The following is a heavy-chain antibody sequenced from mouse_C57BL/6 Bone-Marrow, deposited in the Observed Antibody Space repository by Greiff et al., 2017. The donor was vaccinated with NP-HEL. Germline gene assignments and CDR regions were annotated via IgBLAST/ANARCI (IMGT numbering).Heavy chain of an antibody. D-gene: IGHD3-3*01. V-gene: IGHV1-4*01. J-gene: IGHJ4*01. Sequence: QVQLKESGAELARPGASVKMSCKASGYTFTSYTMHWVKQRPGQGLEWIGYINPSSGYTKYNQKFKDKATLTADKSSSTAYMQLSSLTSEDSAVYYCARWLPPAMDYWGQGTSVTVSS. CDR1: GYTFTSYT. CDR3: ARWLPPAMDY. CDR2: INPSSGYT.